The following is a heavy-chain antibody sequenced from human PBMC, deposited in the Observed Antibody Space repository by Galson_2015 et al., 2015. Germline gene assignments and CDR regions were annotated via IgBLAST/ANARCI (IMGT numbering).Heavy chain of an antibody. Sequence: SLRLSCAASGFTFSGYAMSWVRQAPGEGLEWVSAISGSGGSTYYADSVKGRFTISRDNSKNTLYLQMNSLRAEDTAVYYCAKTLITTIFGVVTDWYFDLWGRGTLVTVSS. CDR2: ISGSGGST. CDR1: GFTFSGYA. J-gene: IGHJ2*01. CDR3: AKTLITTIFGVVTDWYFDL. V-gene: IGHV3-23*01. D-gene: IGHD3-3*01.